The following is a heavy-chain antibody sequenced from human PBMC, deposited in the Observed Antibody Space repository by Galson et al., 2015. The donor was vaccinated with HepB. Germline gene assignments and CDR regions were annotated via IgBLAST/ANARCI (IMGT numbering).Heavy chain of an antibody. J-gene: IGHJ6*02. Sequence: SLRLSCAASGFTFSSYAMSWVRQAPGKGLEWVSAISGSGGSTYYADSVKGRFTISRDNSKNTLYLQMNSLRAEDTAVYYCAKSSDVPYYYGMDVWGQGTTVTVSS. CDR3: AKSSDVPYYYGMDV. V-gene: IGHV3-23*01. CDR1: GFTFSSYA. D-gene: IGHD6-6*01. CDR2: ISGSGGST.